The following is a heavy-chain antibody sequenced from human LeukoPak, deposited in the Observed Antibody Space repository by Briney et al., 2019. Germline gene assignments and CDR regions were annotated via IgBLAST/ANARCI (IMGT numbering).Heavy chain of an antibody. Sequence: ASVKVSCKASGYTFTSYGISWVRQAPGQGLEWMGWISAYNGNTNYAQKLQGRVTMTTDTSTSTAYMELRSLRSDDTAVYYCATGPRVVVVAATPFDYWGQGTLVTVSS. J-gene: IGHJ4*02. CDR3: ATGPRVVVVAATPFDY. D-gene: IGHD2-15*01. CDR2: ISAYNGNT. CDR1: GYTFTSYG. V-gene: IGHV1-18*01.